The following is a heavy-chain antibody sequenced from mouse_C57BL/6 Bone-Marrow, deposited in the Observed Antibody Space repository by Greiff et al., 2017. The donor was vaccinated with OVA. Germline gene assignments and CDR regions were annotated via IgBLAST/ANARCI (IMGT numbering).Heavy chain of an antibody. CDR3: ARGRDY. CDR1: GFTFSDYG. Sequence: EVQLVESGGGLVKPGGSLKLSCAASGFTFSDYGMHWVRQAPEKGLEWVAYISSGSSTIYYADTVKGRFTISRDNAKNPLFLQMTSLRSEDTAMYYCARGRDYWGQGTSVTVSS. J-gene: IGHJ4*01. V-gene: IGHV5-17*01. CDR2: ISSGSSTI.